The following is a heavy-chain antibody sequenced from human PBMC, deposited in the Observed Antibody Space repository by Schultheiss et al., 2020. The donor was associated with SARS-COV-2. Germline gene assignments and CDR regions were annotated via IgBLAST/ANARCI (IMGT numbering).Heavy chain of an antibody. CDR3: AAGELGATGIFDY. Sequence: SVKVSCKASGFTFTSSAVQWVRQARGQRLEWIGWIVVGSGNTNYAQKFQERVTITRDMSTSTAYMELSSLRSEDTAVYYCAAGELGATGIFDYWGQGTLVTVSS. J-gene: IGHJ4*02. CDR1: GFTFTSSA. D-gene: IGHD1-26*01. V-gene: IGHV1-58*01. CDR2: IVVGSGNT.